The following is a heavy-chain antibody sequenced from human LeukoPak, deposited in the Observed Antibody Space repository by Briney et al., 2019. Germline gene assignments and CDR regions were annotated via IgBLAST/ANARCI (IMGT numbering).Heavy chain of an antibody. CDR3: AREQLAAAGRDY. V-gene: IGHV3-30-3*01. Sequence: PGRSLRLSCAASGFTFSSYAMHWVRQAPGKGLEWVAVISYDGSNKYYADSVKGRFTISRDNSKNTLYLQMNSLRAEDTAVYYRAREQLAAAGRDYWGQGTLVTVSS. D-gene: IGHD6-13*01. CDR2: ISYDGSNK. J-gene: IGHJ4*02. CDR1: GFTFSSYA.